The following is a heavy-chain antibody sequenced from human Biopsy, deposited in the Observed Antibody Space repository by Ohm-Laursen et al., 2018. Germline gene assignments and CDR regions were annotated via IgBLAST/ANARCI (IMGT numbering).Heavy chain of an antibody. D-gene: IGHD6-19*01. CDR3: ALQSVAQMKNFDY. CDR1: GFSFTGHY. J-gene: IGHJ4*02. CDR2: ISPKSGDT. Sequence: SVKASCKASGFSFTGHYIHWVRQAPGQGLEWMGWISPKSGDTNYAHKFQGTITMTRDTSMSTAYMEMSRLRCDDTAVYYCALQSVAQMKNFDYWGQGTLVTVSS. V-gene: IGHV1-2*02.